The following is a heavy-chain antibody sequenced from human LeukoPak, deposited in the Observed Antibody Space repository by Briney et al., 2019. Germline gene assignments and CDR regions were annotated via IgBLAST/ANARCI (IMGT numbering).Heavy chain of an antibody. CDR2: VFYSGST. CDR3: ARRSTSFNYAMDV. CDR1: GGSITGYY. D-gene: IGHD2/OR15-2a*01. V-gene: IGHV4-59*08. Sequence: SETLSLTCTVSGGSITGYYWSWIRQPPGKGLEWIGYVFYSGSTNYNPSLKSRVTTSLDTSKNRFSLNLSSVTAADTAVYYCARRSTSFNYAMDVWGQGTTVTVSS. J-gene: IGHJ6*02.